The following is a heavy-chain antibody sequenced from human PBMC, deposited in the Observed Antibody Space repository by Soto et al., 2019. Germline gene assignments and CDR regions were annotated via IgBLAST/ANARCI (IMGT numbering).Heavy chain of an antibody. J-gene: IGHJ5*02. CDR1: SGSISHYY. Sequence: SDTLSLTCTVSSGSISHYYWSWIRQPAGKGLEWIGRIFTSGSTNYNPSLKGRVTVSIDTAKNQFSLKLSSVTAADTAMYYCKRIRMEGGYNGFDPGGQGTQVTAPQ. CDR2: IFTSGST. D-gene: IGHD1-1*01. CDR3: KRIRMEGGYNGFDP. V-gene: IGHV4-4*07.